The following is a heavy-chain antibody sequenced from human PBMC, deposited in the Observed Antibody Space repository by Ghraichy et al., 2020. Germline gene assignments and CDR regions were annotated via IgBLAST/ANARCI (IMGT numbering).Heavy chain of an antibody. CDR3: ARLAPTIFGVVIIRGAFDI. CDR2: INHSGST. V-gene: IGHV4-34*01. D-gene: IGHD3-3*01. CDR1: GGSFSGYY. J-gene: IGHJ3*02. Sequence: SETLSLTCAVYGGSFSGYYWSWIRQPPGKGLEWIGEINHSGSTNYNPSLKSRVTISVDTSKNQFSLKLSSVTAADTAVYYCARLAPTIFGVVIIRGAFDIWGQGTMVTVSS.